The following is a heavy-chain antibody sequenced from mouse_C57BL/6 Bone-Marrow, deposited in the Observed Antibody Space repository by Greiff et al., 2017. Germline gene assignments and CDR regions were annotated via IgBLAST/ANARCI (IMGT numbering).Heavy chain of an antibody. V-gene: IGHV1-55*01. CDR1: GYTFTSYW. CDR3: ARGGGSGAMDY. D-gene: IGHD1-1*01. CDR2: IYPGSGST. Sequence: VQLQQSGAELVKPGASVKMSCKASGYTFTSYWITWVKQRPGQGLEWIGDIYPGSGSTNYNEKFKSKATLTVDTSSNTAYMQLSSLTSEDSAVYCCARGGGSGAMDYWGQGTSVTVSA. J-gene: IGHJ4*01.